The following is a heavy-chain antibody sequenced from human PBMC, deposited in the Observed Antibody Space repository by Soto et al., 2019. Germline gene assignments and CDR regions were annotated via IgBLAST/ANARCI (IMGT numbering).Heavy chain of an antibody. CDR1: GDSISSSSYY. CDR2: IYYSGST. J-gene: IGHJ5*02. CDR3: ARHLAFDGSGSYYPNWFDP. D-gene: IGHD3-10*01. V-gene: IGHV4-39*01. Sequence: SETLSLTCTVSGDSISSSSYYWGWIRQPPGKGLEWIGSIYYSGSTYYNPSLKSRVTISVDTSKNQFSLKLSSVTAADTAVYYCARHLAFDGSGSYYPNWFDPWGQGTLVTV.